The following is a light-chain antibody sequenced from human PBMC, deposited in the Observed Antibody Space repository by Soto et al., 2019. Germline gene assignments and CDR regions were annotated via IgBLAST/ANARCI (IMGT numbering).Light chain of an antibody. Sequence: EIVMPQSPVTLPVSPGERATLSCRASQSVSSNLAWYQQKPGQAPSLLIYGAFTRATGIPARFSGTGSGTEFTLTISSLQSEDFALYYCQQYNDWPLTFGQGTRWIS. V-gene: IGKV3-15*01. CDR1: QSVSSN. J-gene: IGKJ1*01. CDR2: GAF. CDR3: QQYNDWPLT.